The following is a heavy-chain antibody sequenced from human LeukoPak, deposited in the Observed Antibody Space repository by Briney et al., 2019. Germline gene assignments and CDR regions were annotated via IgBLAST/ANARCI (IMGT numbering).Heavy chain of an antibody. J-gene: IGHJ5*02. CDR3: AKGEVVVAAFWFDP. V-gene: IGHV3-23*01. D-gene: IGHD2-15*01. CDR1: AFTFSRYG. CDR2: ISGSGGST. Sequence: PGGSLRLSCAASAFTFSRYGMSWVRQAPGKGLEWVSAISGSGGSTYYADSVKGRFTISRDNSKNTLYLQMNSLRAEDTAVYYCAKGEVVVAAFWFDPWGQGTLVTVSS.